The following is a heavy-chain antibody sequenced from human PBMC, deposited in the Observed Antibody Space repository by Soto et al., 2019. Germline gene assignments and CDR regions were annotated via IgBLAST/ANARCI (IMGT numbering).Heavy chain of an antibody. Sequence: QVQLVQSGDEVKKPGASVKVSCKASGYIFVNYGIAWVRQAPGQGLEWMGWISPYTGNTHSATKVQGRLTMTTDTPPRTAYMDLGSLTSDDTAVYYCVMVDNYVTPTPQDVWGQGTTVTVSS. D-gene: IGHD3-16*01. J-gene: IGHJ6*02. CDR2: ISPYTGNT. CDR1: GYIFVNYG. CDR3: VMVDNYVTPTPQDV. V-gene: IGHV1-18*01.